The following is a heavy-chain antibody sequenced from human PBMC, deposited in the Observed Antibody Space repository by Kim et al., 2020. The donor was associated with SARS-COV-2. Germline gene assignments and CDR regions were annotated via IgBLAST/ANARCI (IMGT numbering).Heavy chain of an antibody. CDR2: ISGSGGSS. J-gene: IGHJ6*02. D-gene: IGHD3-10*01. V-gene: IGHV3-23*01. CDR1: GFVFMNYA. Sequence: GGSLRLSCAASGFVFMNYAMTWVHQAPGKGLEWVSGISGSGGSSYYADSVKGRFTISRDNSKDTVYLQMNSLRADDTAVYYCVKSVGEYYYYYGLDVWGLGTTVTVSS. CDR3: VKSVGEYYYYYGLDV.